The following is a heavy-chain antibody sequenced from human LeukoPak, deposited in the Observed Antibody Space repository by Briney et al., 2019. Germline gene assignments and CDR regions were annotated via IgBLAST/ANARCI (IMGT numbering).Heavy chain of an antibody. CDR1: GGTFSSYA. D-gene: IGHD2-2*01. V-gene: IGHV1-69*04. Sequence: GASVTVSFKASGGTFSSYAISWVRQAPGQGLEWMGRIIPILGIANYAQKFQGRVTMTTDTSTSTAYMELRSLRSDDTAVYYCARDLLTGGYCSSTSCRLHYYYGMDVWGQGTTVTVSS. CDR3: ARDLLTGGYCSSTSCRLHYYYGMDV. J-gene: IGHJ6*02. CDR2: IIPILGIA.